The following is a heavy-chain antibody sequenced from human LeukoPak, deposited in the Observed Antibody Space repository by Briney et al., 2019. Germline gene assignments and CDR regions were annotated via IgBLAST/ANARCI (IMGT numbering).Heavy chain of an antibody. CDR1: GFTFSSYE. CDR3: AELGITMIGGV. Sequence: PGGSLRLSCAVSGFTFSSYEMKGVGQAPGKGGEWVSYISSSGRTIKYADSVKGGFTISRDNAKHSLYLQMNSLSAEDTAVYYCAELGITMIGGVWGKGTTVTISS. CDR2: ISSSGRTI. V-gene: IGHV3-48*03. J-gene: IGHJ6*04. D-gene: IGHD3-10*02.